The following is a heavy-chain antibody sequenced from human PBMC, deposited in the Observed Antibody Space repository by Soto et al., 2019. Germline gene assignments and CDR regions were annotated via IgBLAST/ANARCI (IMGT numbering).Heavy chain of an antibody. Sequence: PSETLSLTCTASCGSISSDYWSWIRQPAGKVLEWIGRIYTSGRTNYNPSLKSRVTMSVDTSKNQFSLKLSSVTAADTAVYYCARDLLTMVRGFDPWGQGTLVTVSS. CDR1: CGSISSDY. J-gene: IGHJ5*02. CDR2: IYTSGRT. D-gene: IGHD3-10*01. V-gene: IGHV4-4*07. CDR3: ARDLLTMVRGFDP.